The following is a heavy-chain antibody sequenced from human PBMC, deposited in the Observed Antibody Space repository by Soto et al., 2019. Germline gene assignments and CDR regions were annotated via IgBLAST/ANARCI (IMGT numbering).Heavy chain of an antibody. CDR3: AREVAGFHWYFDL. D-gene: IGHD3-10*01. CDR1: GGSISSSSSNY. V-gene: IGHV4-4*02. J-gene: IGHJ2*01. CDR2: IYESGST. Sequence: QVQLQESGPGLVKPSGTLSLTCAVSGGSISSSSSNYWSWVRQPPGKGLEWIGDIYESGSTNYNPSLTSRVTISMEKSKNQFSLKVTSVTAADTAVYYGAREVAGFHWYFDLGGRGTLVTVSS.